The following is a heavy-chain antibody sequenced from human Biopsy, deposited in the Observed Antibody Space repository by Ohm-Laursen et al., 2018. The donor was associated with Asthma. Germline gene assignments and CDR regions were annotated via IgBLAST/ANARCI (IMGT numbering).Heavy chain of an antibody. J-gene: IGHJ4*02. V-gene: IGHV4-31*02. CDR2: IYYSGST. D-gene: IGHD3-22*01. CDR1: GGAIDSGAYY. CDR3: ARAQDYYDSRGYYRSFDY. Sequence: SETLSLTWTVPGGAIDSGAYYWSWIRQLPGKGLEWIGYIYYSGSTYYNPSLKSRVSISIDTSKNQFSLKLSSVTAADTAVYYCARAQDYYDSRGYYRSFDYWGQGTLVTVSS.